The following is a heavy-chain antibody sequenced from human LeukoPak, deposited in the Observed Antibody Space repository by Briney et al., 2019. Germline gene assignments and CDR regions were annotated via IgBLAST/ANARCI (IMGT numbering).Heavy chain of an antibody. Sequence: SETLSLTCAVYGGSFSVYYWSWIPHPPGKGLEWIGEINHSGSTNYNPSLKSRIAISVDTSKNQFSLKLSSVTAADTAVYYCASSTVNYYGMDVWGQGTTVTVSS. CDR1: GGSFSVYY. D-gene: IGHD4-17*01. V-gene: IGHV4-34*01. CDR3: ASSTVNYYGMDV. J-gene: IGHJ6*02. CDR2: INHSGST.